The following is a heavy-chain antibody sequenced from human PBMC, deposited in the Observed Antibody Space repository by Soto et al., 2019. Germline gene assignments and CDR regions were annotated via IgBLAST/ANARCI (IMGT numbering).Heavy chain of an antibody. Sequence: QVQLMESGGGVVQPGRSLRLSCAASGFTFSSYGMHWVRQAPGKGLEWVAVISYDGSNKYYADSVKGRFTISRDNSKNTLYLQMNSLRAEDTAVYYCAKDLLGSGRAYGMDVWGQGTTVTVSS. CDR3: AKDLLGSGRAYGMDV. D-gene: IGHD7-27*01. CDR1: GFTFSSYG. J-gene: IGHJ6*02. V-gene: IGHV3-30*18. CDR2: ISYDGSNK.